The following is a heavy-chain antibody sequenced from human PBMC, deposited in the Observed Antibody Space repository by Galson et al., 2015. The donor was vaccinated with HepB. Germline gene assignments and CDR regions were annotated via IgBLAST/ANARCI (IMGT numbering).Heavy chain of an antibody. V-gene: IGHV3-21*01. Sequence: LRLSCAASGFTFSSYSMNWVRQAPGKGLEWVSSISSSSSYIYYADSVKGRFTISRDNAKNSLYLQMNSLRAEDTAVYYCARDPGYYYGSGSYYKSPFDYWGQGTLVTVSS. J-gene: IGHJ4*02. CDR1: GFTFSSYS. CDR3: ARDPGYYYGSGSYYKSPFDY. CDR2: ISSSSSYI. D-gene: IGHD3-10*01.